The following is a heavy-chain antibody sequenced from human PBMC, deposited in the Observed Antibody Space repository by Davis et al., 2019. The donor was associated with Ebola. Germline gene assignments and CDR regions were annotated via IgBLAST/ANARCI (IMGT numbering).Heavy chain of an antibody. CDR3: ARQTVDIVATMGFDP. Sequence: KVSCKGSGYSFTTYWIGWVRQMPGKGLEWMGIIYPGDSDTRYSPSFQGQVTISADKSISTAYLQWSSLKASDTAMYYCARQTVDIVATMGFDPWGQGTLVTVSS. V-gene: IGHV5-51*01. CDR2: IYPGDSDT. J-gene: IGHJ5*02. D-gene: IGHD5-12*01. CDR1: GYSFTTYW.